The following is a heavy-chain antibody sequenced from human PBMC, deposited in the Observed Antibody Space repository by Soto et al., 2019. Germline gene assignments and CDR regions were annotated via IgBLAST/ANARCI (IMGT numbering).Heavy chain of an antibody. Sequence: QVPLVESGGGVVQPGRSLRLSCAASGFTCSSYAMHWVRQAAGKGLEWVAVISYDGSNKYYADSVKGRFTISRDNSKNTLYLQMNSLRAEDTAVYYCATPGYCSGGSCSNGGDPWGQGTLVTVSS. CDR3: ATPGYCSGGSCSNGGDP. CDR1: GFTCSSYA. J-gene: IGHJ5*02. V-gene: IGHV3-30-3*01. D-gene: IGHD2-15*01. CDR2: ISYDGSNK.